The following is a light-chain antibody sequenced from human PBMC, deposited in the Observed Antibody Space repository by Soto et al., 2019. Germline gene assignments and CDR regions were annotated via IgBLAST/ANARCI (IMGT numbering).Light chain of an antibody. CDR1: RYINR. CDR2: KAS. V-gene: IGKV1-5*03. CDR3: HQYHSYPYT. J-gene: IGKJ2*01. Sequence: DVQMTQAPYTLSASVGDSVTITCRASRYINRLAWYQQKPCRAPRLLIYKASNLDSGVPSRFSGGASGIEFSLTIRSLQPDDCEPYYCHQYHSYPYTFVQGTKLKI.